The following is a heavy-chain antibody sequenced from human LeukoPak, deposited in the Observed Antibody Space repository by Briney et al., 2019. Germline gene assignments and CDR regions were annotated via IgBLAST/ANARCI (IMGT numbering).Heavy chain of an antibody. CDR2: ISYDGSNK. J-gene: IGHJ3*02. V-gene: IGHV3-30-3*01. CDR1: GFTFSSYA. D-gene: IGHD6-19*01. CDR3: ARTTFLIAVEGEAFDI. Sequence: GGSLRLSCAASGFTFSSYAMHWVRQAPGKGLEWVAVISYDGSNKYYADSVKGRFTISRDNAKNSLYLQMNSLRAEDTAVYYCARTTFLIAVEGEAFDIWGQGTMVTVSS.